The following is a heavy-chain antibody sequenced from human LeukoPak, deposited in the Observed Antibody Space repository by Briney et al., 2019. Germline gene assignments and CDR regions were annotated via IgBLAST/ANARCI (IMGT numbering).Heavy chain of an antibody. CDR3: ARDRYGMDV. V-gene: IGHV3-30*04. CDR1: GFTFSNYA. J-gene: IGHJ6*02. CDR2: ISYDGRNK. Sequence: GRSLRLSCAASGFTFSNYAMHWVRQAPGKGLEWVAVISYDGRNKNYADSVKGRFTISRDNSKNTLYLQMDSLRAEDTAVYYCARDRYGMDVWGQGTTVTVSS.